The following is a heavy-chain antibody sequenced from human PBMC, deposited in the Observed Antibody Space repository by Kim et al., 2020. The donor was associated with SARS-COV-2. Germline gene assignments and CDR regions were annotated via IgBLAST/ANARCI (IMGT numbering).Heavy chain of an antibody. V-gene: IGHV3-66*01. Sequence: GGSLRLSCAASGFTVSSNYMSWVRQAPGKGLEWVSVIYSGGSTYYADSVKCRFTISRDNSKNTLYLQMNSLRAEDTAVYYCARDYYDSSGYYGIYYYGMDVWGQGTTVTVSS. J-gene: IGHJ6*02. CDR3: ARDYYDSSGYYGIYYYGMDV. CDR1: GFTVSSNY. D-gene: IGHD3-22*01. CDR2: IYSGGST.